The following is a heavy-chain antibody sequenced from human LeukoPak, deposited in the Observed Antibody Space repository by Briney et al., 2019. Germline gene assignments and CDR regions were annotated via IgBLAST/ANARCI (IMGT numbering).Heavy chain of an antibody. J-gene: IGHJ4*02. D-gene: IGHD3-3*01. V-gene: IGHV3-9*01. Sequence: GGSLRLSCAASGFTFDDYAMHWVRQAPGKGLEWVSGISWNSGSIGYADSVKGRFTISRDNAKNSLYLQMNSLRAEDTAAYYCARDDLDYWGQGTLVTVSS. CDR2: ISWNSGSI. CDR1: GFTFDDYA. CDR3: ARDDLDY.